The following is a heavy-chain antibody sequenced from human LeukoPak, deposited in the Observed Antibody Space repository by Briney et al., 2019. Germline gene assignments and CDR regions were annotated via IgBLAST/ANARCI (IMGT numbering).Heavy chain of an antibody. CDR1: GFTFSNAW. CDR2: FKSKTDGGTT. V-gene: IGHV3-15*01. Sequence: GGSLRLSCAASGFTFSNAWMSWVRQAPGKGLEWVGRFKSKTDGGTTDYAAPVKGRFTISRDDSKNTLYLQMNSLKTEDTAVYYCTSSDRQQLSWFDPWGQGTLVTVSS. J-gene: IGHJ5*02. CDR3: TSSDRQQLSWFDP. D-gene: IGHD6-13*01.